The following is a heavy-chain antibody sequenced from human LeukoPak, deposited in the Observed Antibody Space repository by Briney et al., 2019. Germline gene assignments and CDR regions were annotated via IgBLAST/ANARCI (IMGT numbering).Heavy chain of an antibody. D-gene: IGHD6-13*01. CDR1: GFPFNAYW. CDR2: IRQDGDTK. V-gene: IGHV3-7*03. CDR3: ARSLPYGTTWYGRSDF. J-gene: IGHJ4*02. Sequence: GGSLRLSCAASGFPFNAYWMTWVRQAPGKGLEWVANIRQDGDTKYYVDSVKGRFTISRDNAMNSLYLQMNSLRAEDTAIYYCARSLPYGTTWYGRSDFWGQGTLVSVSS.